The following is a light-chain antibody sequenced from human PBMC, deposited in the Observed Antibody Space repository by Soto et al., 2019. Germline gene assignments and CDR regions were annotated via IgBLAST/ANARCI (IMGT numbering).Light chain of an antibody. V-gene: IGLV2-11*01. Sequence: QSALTQPRSVSGSPGQSVTISCTGTSSDVGGYNYVSWYQQHPGKAPKLMIYDVSKRPSGVPDRFSGSKSGNTASLTISGLQAEDEADYYCCSYAGSLNWVFGGGTKVTVL. CDR1: SSDVGGYNY. CDR2: DVS. J-gene: IGLJ3*02. CDR3: CSYAGSLNWV.